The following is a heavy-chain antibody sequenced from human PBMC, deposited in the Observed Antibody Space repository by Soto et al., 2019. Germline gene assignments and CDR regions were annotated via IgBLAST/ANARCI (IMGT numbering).Heavy chain of an antibody. Sequence: HPGGSLRLACAASGFTFSSYAMSWVRQAPGKGLEWVSAISGSGGSTYYADSVKGRFTISRDNSKNTLYLQMNRLRAEDTAVYYCAKTPPGFTYGHFYFAYWGQGTLVTVSS. CDR1: GFTFSSYA. D-gene: IGHD5-18*01. CDR3: AKTPPGFTYGHFYFAY. CDR2: ISGSGGST. V-gene: IGHV3-23*01. J-gene: IGHJ4*02.